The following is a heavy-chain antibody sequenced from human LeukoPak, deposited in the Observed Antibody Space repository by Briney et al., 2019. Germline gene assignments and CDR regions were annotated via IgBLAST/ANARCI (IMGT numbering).Heavy chain of an antibody. CDR1: GFTFSSYW. CDR2: IKSDGSST. Sequence: PGGSLRLSCAASGFTFSSYWMHWVRQAPGKGLVWVSRIKSDGSSTSYADSVKGRFTISRDNAKNTLYLQMNSLRAEDTAVYYCAKGSSIAAAGRWWGQGALVTVSS. V-gene: IGHV3-74*01. D-gene: IGHD6-13*01. CDR3: AKGSSIAAAGRW. J-gene: IGHJ4*02.